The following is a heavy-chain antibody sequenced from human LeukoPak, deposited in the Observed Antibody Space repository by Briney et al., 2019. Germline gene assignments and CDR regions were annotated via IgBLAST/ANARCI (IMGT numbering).Heavy chain of an antibody. V-gene: IGHV3-23*01. CDR1: RFTFSSYA. J-gene: IGHJ4*02. Sequence: GGSLRLSCAASRFTFSSYAMTWVRQAPGKGLEWVSTISASGGSTYYADSVKGRFTISRDNSKNTLYLQMNILRAEHTAVYYCAKVSNYYGSGSIDYWGQGTLVTVSS. CDR3: AKVSNYYGSGSIDY. CDR2: ISASGGST. D-gene: IGHD3-10*01.